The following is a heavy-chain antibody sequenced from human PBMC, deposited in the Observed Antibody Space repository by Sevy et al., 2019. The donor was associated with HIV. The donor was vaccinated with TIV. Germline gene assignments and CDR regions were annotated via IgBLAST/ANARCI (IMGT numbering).Heavy chain of an antibody. CDR2: ISSSSSYI. CDR3: ARAWCHGITIFGVVTNYYYGMDV. CDR1: GFTFSSYS. D-gene: IGHD3-3*01. Sequence: GGSLRLSCAASGFTFSSYSMNWVRQAPGKGLEWVSSISSSSSYIYYADSVKGRFSISRDNAKNSLYLQMNSLRAEDTAVYYCARAWCHGITIFGVVTNYYYGMDVWGQGTTVTVSS. V-gene: IGHV3-21*01. J-gene: IGHJ6*02.